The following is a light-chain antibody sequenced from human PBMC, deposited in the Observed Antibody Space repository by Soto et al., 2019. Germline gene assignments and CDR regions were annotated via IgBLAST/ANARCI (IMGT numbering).Light chain of an antibody. J-gene: IGLJ2*01. CDR3: LSFDSSLSVV. V-gene: IGLV1-40*01. CDR1: SSNIGAGYD. CDR2: GIT. Sequence: QSVLTQPPSVSGAPGQRVTISRTGSSSNIGAGYDVHWYQQLPGRAPKLLIYGITNRPSGVPDRFSGSNSGTSASLAITGLQAEDEADYYCLSFDSSLSVVVGGGTKLTVL.